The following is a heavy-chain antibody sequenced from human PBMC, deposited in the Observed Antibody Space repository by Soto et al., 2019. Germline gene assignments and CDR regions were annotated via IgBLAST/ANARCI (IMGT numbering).Heavy chain of an antibody. Sequence: SVKVSCKASGGTFSSYAISWVRQAPGQGLEWMGGIIPIFGTANYAQKFQGRVTITADKSTSTAYMELSSLRSEDTAVYYCAREGDGTTSGVWDYWGQGTLVTVSS. CDR3: AREGDGTTSGVWDY. CDR2: IIPIFGTA. D-gene: IGHD2-2*01. V-gene: IGHV1-69*06. J-gene: IGHJ4*02. CDR1: GGTFSSYA.